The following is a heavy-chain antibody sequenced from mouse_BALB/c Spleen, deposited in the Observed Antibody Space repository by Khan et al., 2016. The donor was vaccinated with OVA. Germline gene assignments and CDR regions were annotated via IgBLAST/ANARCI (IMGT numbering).Heavy chain of an antibody. D-gene: IGHD1-1*01. V-gene: IGHV5-6*01. CDR3: ARLAYYYDSEGFAY. CDR2: ISTGGHYN. Sequence: EVELVESGGDLVEPGGSLKLSCAASGFTFSTYGMSWVRQTPDKRLEWVATISTGGHYNYYPDSVRGRFTIYRDNAKNTLYLQMTSLKSEDTAIFYCARLAYYYDSEGFAYWGQGTLVTVSA. CDR1: GFTFSTYG. J-gene: IGHJ3*01.